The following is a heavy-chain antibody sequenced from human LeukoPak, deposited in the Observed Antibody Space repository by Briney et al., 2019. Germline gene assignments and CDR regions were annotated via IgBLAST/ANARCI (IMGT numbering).Heavy chain of an antibody. Sequence: ASVKVSCKASGYTFTGYYMHWVRQAPGQGLEWMGWINPNSGGTNYAQKFQGRVTMTRDTSISTAYMELSRLRSDDTAVYYCARDESVLWFGELLYLVDYWGQGTLVTVSS. CDR1: GYTFTGYY. J-gene: IGHJ4*02. V-gene: IGHV1-2*02. CDR3: ARDESVLWFGELLYLVDY. D-gene: IGHD3-10*01. CDR2: INPNSGGT.